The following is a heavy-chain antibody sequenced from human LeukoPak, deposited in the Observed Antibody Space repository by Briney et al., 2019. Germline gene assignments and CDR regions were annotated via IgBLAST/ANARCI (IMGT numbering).Heavy chain of an antibody. CDR2: IIPIFGTA. Sequence: GASVKVSCKASGGTFSSYAISWVRQAPGQGLEWMGGIIPIFGTANYAQKFQGRVTMTEDTSTDTAYMELSSRRSEDTAVYYCAKGGPEKNSSSWYPSFAYGARETLSTVSS. J-gene: IGHJ4*02. D-gene: IGHD6-13*01. V-gene: IGHV1-69*06. CDR1: GGTFSSYA. CDR3: AKGGPEKNSSSWYPSFAY.